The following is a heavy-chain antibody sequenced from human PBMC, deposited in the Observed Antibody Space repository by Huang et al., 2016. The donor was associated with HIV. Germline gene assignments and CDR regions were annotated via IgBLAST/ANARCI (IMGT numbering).Heavy chain of an antibody. D-gene: IGHD6-19*01. CDR3: ARHGRVAGHYYNNMDV. Sequence: LQLQESGPGLVKSSETLSLICTVSGGSISSSSYYWGWLRQPPGKGPEGIGSIYYSGNTNYNPPLKRRVTISVDTSKNQFSLKVNSVTAADTAVYYCARHGRVAGHYYNNMDVWGRGTTVTVSS. J-gene: IGHJ6*02. CDR2: IYYSGNT. V-gene: IGHV4-39*01. CDR1: GGSISSSSYY.